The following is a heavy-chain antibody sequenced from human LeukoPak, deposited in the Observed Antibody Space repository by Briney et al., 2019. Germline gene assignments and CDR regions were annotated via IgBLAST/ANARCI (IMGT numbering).Heavy chain of an antibody. J-gene: IGHJ4*02. CDR2: MNPNSGNT. Sequence: ASVKVSCKASGGTFSSYAINWVRQATGQGLEWMGWMNPNSGNTGYAQKFQGRVTMTRNTSISTAYMELSSLRSEDTAVYYCARGPRRRLRYFDWSSPKADYWGQGTLVTVSS. CDR3: ARGPRRRLRYFDWSSPKADY. D-gene: IGHD3-9*01. CDR1: GGTFSSYA. V-gene: IGHV1-8*02.